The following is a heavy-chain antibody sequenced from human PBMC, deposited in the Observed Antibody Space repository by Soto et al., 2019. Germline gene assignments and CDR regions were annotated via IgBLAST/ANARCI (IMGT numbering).Heavy chain of an antibody. V-gene: IGHV1-3*01. CDR1: GYTFTSYA. D-gene: IGHD1-26*01. CDR3: ARAGIVGATTGQWTHIDY. Sequence: ASVKVSCKASGYTFTSYAMHWVRQAPGQRLEWMGWINAGNGNTKYSQKFQGRVTITRDTSASTAYMELSSLRSEDTAVYYCARAGIVGATTGQWTHIDYWGQATLVTGSS. J-gene: IGHJ4*02. CDR2: INAGNGNT.